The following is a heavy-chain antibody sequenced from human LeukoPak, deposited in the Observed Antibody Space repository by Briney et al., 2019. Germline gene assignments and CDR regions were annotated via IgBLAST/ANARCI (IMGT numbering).Heavy chain of an antibody. J-gene: IGHJ4*02. CDR2: ISGSGGST. V-gene: IGHV3-23*01. CDR1: GFTFSSYG. D-gene: IGHD3-9*01. CDR3: AKEGSRRYFDWLLNYFDY. Sequence: SGGSLRLSCAASGFTFSSYGMSWVRQAPGKGLEWVSAISGSGGSTYYADSVKGRFTISRDNSKNTLYLQMNSLRAEDTAVYYCAKEGSRRYFDWLLNYFDYWGQGTLVTVSS.